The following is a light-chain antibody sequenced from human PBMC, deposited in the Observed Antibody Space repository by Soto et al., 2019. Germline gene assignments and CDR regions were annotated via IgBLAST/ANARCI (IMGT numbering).Light chain of an antibody. J-gene: IGKJ1*01. Sequence: DIQMTQSPSTLSASVGDTVTITCRASQSVSHWLAWFQQKPGKAPKLLIAQTSYLERGVPSRFSGSGSETEFSLAISGLQPDDFATYYCQQYYSYSRTFGQGTKVEIK. CDR3: QQYYSYSRT. CDR1: QSVSHW. CDR2: QTS. V-gene: IGKV1-5*03.